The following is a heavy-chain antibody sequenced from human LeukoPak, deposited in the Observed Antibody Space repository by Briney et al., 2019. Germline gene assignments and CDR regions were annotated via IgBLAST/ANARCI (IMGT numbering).Heavy chain of an antibody. J-gene: IGHJ4*02. V-gene: IGHV1-18*01. Sequence: ASVKVSCKASGYTFTSYGISWVRQAPGQGLEWMGWISAYNGNTNYAQKLQGRVTMTTDTSTSTAYMELRSLRSDDTAVYYCARDASLTYYYDSSGLLLIDYWGQGTLVTVPS. CDR3: ARDASLTYYYDSSGLLLIDY. D-gene: IGHD3-22*01. CDR2: ISAYNGNT. CDR1: GYTFTSYG.